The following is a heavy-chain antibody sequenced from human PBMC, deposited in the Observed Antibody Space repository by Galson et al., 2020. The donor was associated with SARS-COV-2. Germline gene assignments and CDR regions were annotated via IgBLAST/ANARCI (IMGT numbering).Heavy chain of an antibody. CDR2: INHSGST. CDR1: GGSFSGYY. J-gene: IGHJ6*02. V-gene: IGHV4-34*01. D-gene: IGHD6-13*01. CDR3: ARGFRSSWTPSHYGMDV. Sequence: SETLSLTCAVYGGSFSGYYWSWIRQPPGKGLEWIGEINHSGSTNYNPSLKSRVTISVDTSKNQFSLKLSSVTAADTAVYYCARGFRSSWTPSHYGMDVWGQGTTVTVSS.